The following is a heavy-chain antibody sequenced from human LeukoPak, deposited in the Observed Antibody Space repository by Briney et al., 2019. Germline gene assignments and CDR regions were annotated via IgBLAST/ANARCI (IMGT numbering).Heavy chain of an antibody. CDR1: GFTFSSYA. CDR2: TSGSGGST. D-gene: IGHD6-13*01. V-gene: IGHV3-23*01. J-gene: IGHJ5*02. CDR3: AKDRGVIAAASNWFDP. Sequence: PGGCLRLSCAASGFTFSSYAMSWVRQAPGKGLEWVSATSGSGGSTYYADSVKGRFTISRDNSKNTLYLQMNSLRAEDTAVYYCAKDRGVIAAASNWFDPWGQGTLVTVSS.